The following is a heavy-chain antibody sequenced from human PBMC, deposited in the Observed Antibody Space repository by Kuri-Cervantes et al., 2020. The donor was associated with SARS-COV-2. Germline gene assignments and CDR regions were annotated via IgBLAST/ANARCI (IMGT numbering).Heavy chain of an antibody. J-gene: IGHJ3*01. CDR3: ASLRSSIYCSDSHCYSFDF. D-gene: IGHD2-2*02. CDR1: GYTLTELS. CDR2: FDPEDGET. V-gene: IGHV1-24*01. Sequence: ASVKVSCKVSGYTLTELSMHWVRQAPGKGLEWMGGFDPEDGETIYAQKFQGRVTMTEDTSTDTAYMELSSLRSEDTAVYYCASLRSSIYCSDSHCYSFDFWGQGTLVTVSS.